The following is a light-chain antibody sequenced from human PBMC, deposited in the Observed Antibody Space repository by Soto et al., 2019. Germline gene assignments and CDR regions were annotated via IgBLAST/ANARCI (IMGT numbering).Light chain of an antibody. V-gene: IGLV2-14*01. CDR1: SSDVGGYNY. Sequence: QSALTQPASVSGSPGQSITISCTGTSSDVGGYNYVSWYQQHPGKAPKLMIYEVTNRPSGVSNRFSGSKSGNTASLTISGVQAEDGADYYCNSYATGSTWVFGGGTKLTVL. J-gene: IGLJ3*02. CDR2: EVT. CDR3: NSYATGSTWV.